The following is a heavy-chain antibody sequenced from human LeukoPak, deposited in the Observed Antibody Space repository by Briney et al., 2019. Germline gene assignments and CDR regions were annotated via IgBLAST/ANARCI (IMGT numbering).Heavy chain of an antibody. V-gene: IGHV3-7*01. D-gene: IGHD3-10*01. CDR1: GFTFSSYW. J-gene: IGHJ4*02. CDR3: AREGWEVRGIIIYYFDY. Sequence: GGSLRLSCAASGFTFSSYWMSWVRQAPGKGLEWVANIKQDGSEKYYVDSVKGRFTISRDNAKNSLYLQMNSLRAEDTAVYYCAREGWEVRGIIIYYFDYWGQGTLVTVSS. CDR2: IKQDGSEK.